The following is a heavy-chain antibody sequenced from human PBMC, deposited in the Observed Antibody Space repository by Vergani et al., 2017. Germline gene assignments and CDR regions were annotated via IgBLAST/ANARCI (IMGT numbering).Heavy chain of an antibody. Sequence: QVQLVASGGGVVQRGGSLRLSCATSGFTLSNYDMQWIRQGPGKGLEFVAFIQFDGSNQYYANSVKGRFILSRDFSKNTLYLKMNSLRTDDTATYYCAKHFRGWGIDYWGQGTQVIVSS. J-gene: IGHJ4*02. V-gene: IGHV3-30*02. D-gene: IGHD3-16*01. CDR2: IQFDGSNQ. CDR1: GFTLSNYD. CDR3: AKHFRGWGIDY.